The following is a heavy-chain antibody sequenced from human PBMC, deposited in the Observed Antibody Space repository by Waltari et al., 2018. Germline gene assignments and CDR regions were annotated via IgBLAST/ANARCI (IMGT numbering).Heavy chain of an antibody. CDR2: IIPIVGTA. CDR1: GGTFSSYA. V-gene: IGHV1-69*01. Sequence: QVQLVQSGAEVKKPGSSVKVSCKASGGTFSSYAISWVRQAPGQGLEWMGGIIPIVGTANYEQKFQGRVTITADESTSTAYMELSSLRSEDTAVYYCARDRFSGSYLTDAFDIWGQGTMVTVSS. D-gene: IGHD1-26*01. J-gene: IGHJ3*02. CDR3: ARDRFSGSYLTDAFDI.